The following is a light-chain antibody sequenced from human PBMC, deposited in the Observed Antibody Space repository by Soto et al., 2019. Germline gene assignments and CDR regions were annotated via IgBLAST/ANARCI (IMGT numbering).Light chain of an antibody. CDR3: QKYNSYSWT. Sequence: IQVTQSPSTLSASVGDRVTIICRASQSISSWLAWYQQKPGKAPKLLIYDASSLESGVPSRFSGSGSGTEFTLTISSLKPDDFATYYCQKYNSYSWTFGQGTKV. CDR1: QSISSW. V-gene: IGKV1-5*02. CDR2: DAS. J-gene: IGKJ1*01.